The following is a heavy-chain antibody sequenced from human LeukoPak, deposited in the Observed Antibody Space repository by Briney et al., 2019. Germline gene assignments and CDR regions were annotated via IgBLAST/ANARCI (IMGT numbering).Heavy chain of an antibody. J-gene: IGHJ4*02. CDR3: ARGDDFSGDH. V-gene: IGHV3-7*04. CDR1: GFTFSNFW. D-gene: IGHD1-1*01. CDR2: IHPEGNEK. Sequence: PGGSLRLSCAVSGFTFSNFWMSWVHQAPGRGLEWVANIHPEGNEKYHVESVKGRFTISRDNAKNLLFLQMNSLRVEDTAVYYCARGDDFSGDHWGQGTLVTVSS.